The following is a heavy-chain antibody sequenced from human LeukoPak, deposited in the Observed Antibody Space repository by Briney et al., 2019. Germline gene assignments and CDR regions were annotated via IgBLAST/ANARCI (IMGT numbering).Heavy chain of an antibody. V-gene: IGHV3-21*04. CDR1: GFTFSTYS. J-gene: IGHJ4*02. CDR3: AKASFTNYYDSSGYYFDS. D-gene: IGHD3-22*01. CDR2: ISSSSSYI. Sequence: NSGGSLRLSCVDSGFTFSTYSMNWVRQAPGKVLEWVSSISSSSSYIYYGDSVKGRFTISRDNSKNTLYLQMNSLRAEDTAVYYCAKASFTNYYDSSGYYFDSWGQGTLVTVSS.